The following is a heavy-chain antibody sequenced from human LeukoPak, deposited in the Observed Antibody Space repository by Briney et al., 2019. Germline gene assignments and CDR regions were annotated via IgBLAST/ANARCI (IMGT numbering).Heavy chain of an antibody. CDR1: GGSFSGYY. CDR3: ARALGRFGELFDY. CDR2: INHSGST. Sequence: SETLSLTCTVYGGSFSGYYWSWIRQPPGKGLEWIGEINHSGSTNYNPSLKSRVTISVDTSKNQFSLKLSSVTAADTAVYYCARALGRFGELFDYWGQGTLVTVSS. V-gene: IGHV4-34*01. D-gene: IGHD3-10*01. J-gene: IGHJ4*02.